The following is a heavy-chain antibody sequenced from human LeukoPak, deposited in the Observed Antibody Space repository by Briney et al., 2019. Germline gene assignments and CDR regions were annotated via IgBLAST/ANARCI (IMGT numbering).Heavy chain of an antibody. V-gene: IGHV4-31*03. CDR1: GGSISSGGYY. Sequence: SETLSLTCTVSGGSISSGGYYWSWIRQHPRKGLEWIGYIYYSGSTYYNPSLKSRVTISVDTSKNQFSLKLSSVTAADTAVYYCARGGSGPDYYYYMDVWGKGTTVTVSS. CDR2: IYYSGST. J-gene: IGHJ6*03. CDR3: ARGGSGPDYYYYMDV.